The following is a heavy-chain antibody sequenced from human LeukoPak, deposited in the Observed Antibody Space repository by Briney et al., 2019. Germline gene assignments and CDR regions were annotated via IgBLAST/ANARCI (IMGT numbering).Heavy chain of an antibody. CDR2: IYYSGST. D-gene: IGHD1-26*01. CDR1: GGSISSSSYY. V-gene: IGHV4-39*07. Sequence: PSETLTLTCTVSGGSISSSSYYWGWIRQPPGKGLEWIGSIYYSGSTYYNPSLKSRVTISVDTSKNQFSLKLSSVTAADTAVYYCARESSGTPYYYYYMDVWSKGTTVTVSS. J-gene: IGHJ6*03. CDR3: ARESSGTPYYYYYMDV.